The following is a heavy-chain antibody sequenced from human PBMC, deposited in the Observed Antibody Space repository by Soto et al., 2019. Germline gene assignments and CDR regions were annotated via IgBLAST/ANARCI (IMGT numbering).Heavy chain of an antibody. CDR1: GDSYSISTYS. V-gene: IGHV4-30-2*01. Sequence: PSETLSLTCNMSGDSYSISTYSWSWIRQPRGKALQWIGFIYQSGVTSYNPSLASRVSISLDRSNNQCSLKLKSVTAADTAVYFCAGMPYTSGLRFDPWGPGTLVTVSS. D-gene: IGHD6-19*01. CDR2: IYQSGVT. CDR3: AGMPYTSGLRFDP. J-gene: IGHJ5*02.